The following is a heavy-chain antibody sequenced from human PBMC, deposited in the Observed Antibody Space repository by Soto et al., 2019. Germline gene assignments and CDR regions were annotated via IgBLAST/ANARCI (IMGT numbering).Heavy chain of an antibody. J-gene: IGHJ6*02. D-gene: IGHD3-3*01. CDR2: ISYDGSNK. Sequence: QVQLVESGGGVVQPGRSLRLSCAASGFTFSSYAMHWVRQAPGKGLEWVAVISYDGSNKYYADSVKGRFTISRDNSKNTLYLQMNSLRAEDTAVYYCAGGEKYYAFMDVWGQGTTVTVSS. V-gene: IGHV3-30-3*01. CDR3: AGGEKYYAFMDV. CDR1: GFTFSSYA.